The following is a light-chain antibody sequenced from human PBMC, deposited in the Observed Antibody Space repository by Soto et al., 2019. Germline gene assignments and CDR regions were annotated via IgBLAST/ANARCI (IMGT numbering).Light chain of an antibody. CDR1: SSDVGGYNY. Sequence: QSALTQPASVSGSPGQSISIYCTGTSSDVGGYNYVSWYQRHPGKAPKLIIYHVSDRPSGVSDRFSASKSGDTASLTISGRHAEDEADYFCRSYTSGTTPFVFGTGTKLTVL. CDR3: RSYTSGTTPFV. CDR2: HVS. J-gene: IGLJ1*01. V-gene: IGLV2-14*03.